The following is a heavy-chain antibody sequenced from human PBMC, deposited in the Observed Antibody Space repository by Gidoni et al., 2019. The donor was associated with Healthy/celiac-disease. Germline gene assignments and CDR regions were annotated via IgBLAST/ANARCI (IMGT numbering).Heavy chain of an antibody. Sequence: EVQLLESGGGLVQPGGSLRLSCAASGFTFSSYAMSWVRQAPGKGLEWVSAISGSGGSTYYADSVKGRFTISRDNSKNTLYLQMNSLRAEDTAVYYCAKEEGITMIVVVPDAFDIWGQGTMVTVSS. CDR2: ISGSGGST. CDR1: GFTFSSYA. CDR3: AKEEGITMIVVVPDAFDI. J-gene: IGHJ3*02. V-gene: IGHV3-23*01. D-gene: IGHD3-22*01.